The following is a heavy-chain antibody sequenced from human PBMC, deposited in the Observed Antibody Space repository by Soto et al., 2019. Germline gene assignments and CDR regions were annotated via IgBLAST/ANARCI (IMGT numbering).Heavy chain of an antibody. CDR2: IYHSGST. J-gene: IGHJ6*02. CDR3: ARDDHIVVVPTSLGAMDV. CDR1: GGSISSNKW. D-gene: IGHD2-2*01. Sequence: SETLSLTCAVYGGSISSNKWWSWVRQPPGKGLEWIGEIYHSGSTNYNPSLKSRVTISLDKYKNQFSLKLTSVTAADSAVYYCARDDHIVVVPTSLGAMDVWGQATTVTVSS. V-gene: IGHV4-4*02.